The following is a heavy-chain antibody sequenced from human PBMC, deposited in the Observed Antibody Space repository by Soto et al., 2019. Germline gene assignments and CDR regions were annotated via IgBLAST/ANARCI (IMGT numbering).Heavy chain of an antibody. J-gene: IGHJ5*02. Sequence: PSETLSLTCTVSCGSISSGGYYWSWIRQHPGKGLEWIGYIYYSGSTYYNPSLKSRVTISVDTSKNQFSLKLSSVTAADTAVYYCASSVVTYNWFDPWGQGTLVTVSS. CDR1: CGSISSGGYY. D-gene: IGHD2-15*01. CDR3: ASSVVTYNWFDP. CDR2: IYYSGST. V-gene: IGHV4-31*03.